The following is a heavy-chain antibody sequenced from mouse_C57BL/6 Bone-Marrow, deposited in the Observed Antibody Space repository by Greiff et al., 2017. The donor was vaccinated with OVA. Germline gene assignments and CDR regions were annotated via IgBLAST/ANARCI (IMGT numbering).Heavy chain of an antibody. CDR2: FYPGSGSI. D-gene: IGHD1-1*01. J-gene: IGHJ2*01. CDR3: ARHEEDYYGSSPYFDY. CDR1: GYTFTEYT. Sequence: QVQLQQSGAELVKPGASVKLSCKASGYTFTEYTIHWVKQRPGQGLEWIGWFYPGSGSIKYNEKFKDKATLTADKSSSTVYMELSRLTSEDSAVYFCARHEEDYYGSSPYFDYWGQGTTLTVSS. V-gene: IGHV1-62-2*01.